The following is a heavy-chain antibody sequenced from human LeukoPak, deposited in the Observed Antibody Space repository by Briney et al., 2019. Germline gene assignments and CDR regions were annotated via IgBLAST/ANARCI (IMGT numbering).Heavy chain of an antibody. Sequence: SETLSLTCTVSGGSISSGAYFSSWIRQPAGKGLEWIGRIYTGGSTNYNPSLKSRVTMSVDTSRNQFSLRLSSVTAADTAVYNCASEVPASIDYFQHWGQGTLVTVSS. CDR3: ASEVPASIDYFQH. CDR2: IYTGGST. V-gene: IGHV4-61*02. CDR1: GGSISSGAYF. J-gene: IGHJ1*01. D-gene: IGHD2-2*02.